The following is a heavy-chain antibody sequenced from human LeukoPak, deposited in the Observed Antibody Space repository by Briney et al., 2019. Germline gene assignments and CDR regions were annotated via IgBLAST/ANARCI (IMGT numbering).Heavy chain of an antibody. J-gene: IGHJ4*02. Sequence: PGGSLRLSCAASGFTFSSYGMHWVRQAPGKGLEWVAVISYDGSNKYYADSVKGRFTISRDNSKNTLYLQMNSLRAEDTAVYYCAKDRQWELLLPFDYWGQGTLVIVSS. V-gene: IGHV3-30*18. CDR1: GFTFSSYG. CDR3: AKDRQWELLLPFDY. D-gene: IGHD1-26*01. CDR2: ISYDGSNK.